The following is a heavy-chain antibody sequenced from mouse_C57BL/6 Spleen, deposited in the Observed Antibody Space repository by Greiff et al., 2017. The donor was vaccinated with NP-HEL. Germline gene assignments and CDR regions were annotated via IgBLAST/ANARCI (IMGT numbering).Heavy chain of an antibody. Sequence: DVKLVESGGGLVKPGGSLKLSCAASGFTFSSYAMSWVRQTPEKRLEWVATISDGGSYTYYPDNVKGRFTISRDNAKNNLYLQMSHLKSEDTAMYYCARSIYDGYYDYYAMDYWGQGTSVTVSS. CDR3: ARSIYDGYYDYYAMDY. D-gene: IGHD2-3*01. V-gene: IGHV5-4*03. J-gene: IGHJ4*01. CDR2: ISDGGSYT. CDR1: GFTFSSYA.